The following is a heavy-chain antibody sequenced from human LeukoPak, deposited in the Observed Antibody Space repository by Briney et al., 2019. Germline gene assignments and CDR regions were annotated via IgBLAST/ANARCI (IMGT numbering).Heavy chain of an antibody. CDR2: ISITGETI. V-gene: IGHV3-48*02. CDR1: GFSFSSYS. J-gene: IGHJ4*02. Sequence: GGSLRLSCAASGFSFSSYSMNWVRQAPGKEPEWISYISITGETIYYVDSVTGRFTISRDNVQRSIYLEMNSLRDDDTAVYYCARSAPGFDYWGRGTLVNVSS. CDR3: ARSAPGFDY.